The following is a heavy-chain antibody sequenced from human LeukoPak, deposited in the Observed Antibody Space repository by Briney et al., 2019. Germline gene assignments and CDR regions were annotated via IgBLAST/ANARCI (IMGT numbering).Heavy chain of an antibody. V-gene: IGHV1-18*01. J-gene: IGHJ1*01. CDR1: GYTFTSYG. CDR3: ARFYYGDYFTSSEYFQH. CDR2: ISAYNGNT. Sequence: ASVKVSCKASGYTFTSYGISWVRQAPGQGLEWMGWISAYNGNTNYAQKLQGRVTMTTDTSTSTAYMELRSLRSDDTAVYYCARFYYGDYFTSSEYFQHWGQGTLVTVSS. D-gene: IGHD4-17*01.